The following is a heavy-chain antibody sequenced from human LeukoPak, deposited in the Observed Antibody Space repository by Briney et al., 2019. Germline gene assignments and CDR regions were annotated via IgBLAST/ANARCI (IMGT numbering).Heavy chain of an antibody. CDR3: ARDMDY. CDR2: INPTGGTT. J-gene: IGHJ4*02. CDR1: GYTFTIYY. V-gene: IGHV1-46*01. Sequence: ASVKVSCKTSGYTFTIYYLHWVRQAPGQGLEWMGIINPTGGTTIYAQKFQGRVTMTRDTSISTAYMELSRLRSDDTAVYYCARDMDYWGQGTLVTVSS.